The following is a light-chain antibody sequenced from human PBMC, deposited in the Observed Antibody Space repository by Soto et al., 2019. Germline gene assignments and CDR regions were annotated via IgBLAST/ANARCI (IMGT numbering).Light chain of an antibody. J-gene: IGKJ4*01. CDR2: AAS. V-gene: IGKV1-39*01. CDR3: QQSYSVPVT. Sequence: DIQMTQSPSSLSASVGDRLTITCRTSQSINNFLNWYQQKPGKAPQLLIFAASSLEGGVPSRFSGDGCGTVFTLTIRSLQPEDFATYLCQQSYSVPVTFGGGTKVEIK. CDR1: QSINNF.